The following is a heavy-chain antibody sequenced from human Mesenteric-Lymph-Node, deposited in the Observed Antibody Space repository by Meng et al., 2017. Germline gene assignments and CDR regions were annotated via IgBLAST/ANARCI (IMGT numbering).Heavy chain of an antibody. CDR1: GYIFTSFW. D-gene: IGHD1-26*01. CDR3: ASRVGARQGFDI. CDR2: IWPGDSDT. J-gene: IGHJ3*02. V-gene: IGHV5-51*01. Sequence: GESLKISCEGSGYIFTSFWIGWVRQMPGKGLEWMGIIWPGDSDTRYSPSFQGQVTISVDKSIRTAYLQWSSLKASNTAMYYCASRVGARQGFDIWGQGTLVTVSS.